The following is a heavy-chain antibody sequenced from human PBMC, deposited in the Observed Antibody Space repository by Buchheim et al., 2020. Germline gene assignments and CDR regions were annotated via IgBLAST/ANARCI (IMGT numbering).Heavy chain of an antibody. V-gene: IGHV3-30*18. J-gene: IGHJ4*02. CDR1: GFTFSSYG. CDR2: ISYDGSNK. Sequence: QVQLVESGGGVVQPGRSLRLSCAASGFTFSSYGMHWVRQAPGKGLEWVAVISYDGSNKYYADSVKGRFTISRDNSKNTQYLQMNSLRAEDTAVYYCAKGGLRFLEWLFGYWGQGTL. D-gene: IGHD3-3*01. CDR3: AKGGLRFLEWLFGY.